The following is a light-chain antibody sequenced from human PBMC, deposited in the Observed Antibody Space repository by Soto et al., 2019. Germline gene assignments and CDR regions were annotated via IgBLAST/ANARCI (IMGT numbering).Light chain of an antibody. CDR1: SGSIARNY. J-gene: IGLJ2*01. Sequence: NFMLTQPHSVSESPGKTVTISCTRSSGSIARNYVQWYQQRPGGAPTTVIYQDNQRPSGVPDRFSGSIDSSSNSASLTISGLKTEDEADYYCQSYDTINQARIFGGGTQLTVL. V-gene: IGLV6-57*04. CDR2: QDN. CDR3: QSYDTINQARI.